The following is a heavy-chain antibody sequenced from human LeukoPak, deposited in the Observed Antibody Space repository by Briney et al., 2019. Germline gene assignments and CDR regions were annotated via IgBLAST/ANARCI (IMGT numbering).Heavy chain of an antibody. D-gene: IGHD4-17*01. CDR3: ARPLEATVTVPFDY. J-gene: IGHJ4*02. V-gene: IGHV4-39*07. CDR2: IYYSGST. Sequence: SETLSLTCTVSGGSISSSSYYWGWIRQPPGKGLEWIGSIYYSGSTYYNPSLKSRVTISVDTSKNQFSLKLSSVTAADTAVYYCARPLEATVTVPFDYWGQGALVTVSS. CDR1: GGSISSSSYY.